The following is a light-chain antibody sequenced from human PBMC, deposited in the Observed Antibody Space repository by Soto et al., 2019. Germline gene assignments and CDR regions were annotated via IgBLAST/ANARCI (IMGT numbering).Light chain of an antibody. Sequence: DIQMTQSPSSLSASVGDRVTITCRASQSISSYLNWYQQKPGKAPKSLIYAESSLQSGVPSRFSGSGSGTEFTLTISSLQPDDFATYYCQQYNSYWTFGQGTKVDIK. V-gene: IGKV1-16*01. CDR3: QQYNSYWT. CDR2: AES. CDR1: QSISSY. J-gene: IGKJ1*01.